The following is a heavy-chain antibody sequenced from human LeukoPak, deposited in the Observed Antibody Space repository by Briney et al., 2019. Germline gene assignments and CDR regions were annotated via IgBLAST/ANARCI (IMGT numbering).Heavy chain of an antibody. Sequence: GGSLRRSCAASGFTFSSYSMNWVRQAPGKGLEWVSSISSSSNNIYYADSVKGRFTSSRDNAKNSLYLQMSSMRAEDTGVYYCARDSTDFAYWGQGTLVTVSS. V-gene: IGHV3-21*06. CDR1: GFTFSSYS. CDR3: ARDSTDFAY. J-gene: IGHJ4*02. CDR2: ISSSSNNI.